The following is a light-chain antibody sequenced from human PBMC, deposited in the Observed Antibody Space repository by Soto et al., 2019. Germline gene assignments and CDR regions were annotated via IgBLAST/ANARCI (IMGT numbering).Light chain of an antibody. CDR2: DAS. V-gene: IGKV3-11*01. Sequence: EIVLTQSPATLSLSPGERATLSCRASQSVSSYLAWYQQKPGQAPRLLIYDASNRATGIPARSSGSGPGTDFTLTISSLEPEDFALYYCQQRSNWPPVTFGGGTKVEIK. J-gene: IGKJ4*01. CDR3: QQRSNWPPVT. CDR1: QSVSSY.